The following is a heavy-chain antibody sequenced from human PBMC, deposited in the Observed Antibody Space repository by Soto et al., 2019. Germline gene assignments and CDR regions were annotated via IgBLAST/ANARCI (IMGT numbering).Heavy chain of an antibody. Sequence: EVQLLESGGGLVQPGGSLRLSCAASGFTFSSYAMSWVRQAPGKGLEWVSAISGSGGSTYYADSVKGRFTISRDNSKNTMYLQMNSLSAEDTAVYYCAKGIAVAGSLRYSYNWFDPWGQGTLVTVSS. J-gene: IGHJ5*02. V-gene: IGHV3-23*01. CDR2: ISGSGGST. D-gene: IGHD6-19*01. CDR1: GFTFSSYA. CDR3: AKGIAVAGSLRYSYNWFDP.